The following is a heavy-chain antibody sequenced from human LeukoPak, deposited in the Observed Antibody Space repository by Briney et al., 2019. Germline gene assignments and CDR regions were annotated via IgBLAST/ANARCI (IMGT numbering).Heavy chain of an antibody. D-gene: IGHD3-3*01. Sequence: SETLSLTCTVSGGSITSSSDYWDWIRQPPGKGLEWIGSIYFTGSTYYNPSLKTRVPISVDTSKNEFSLNLSSVTAADTAVYFCARRPLRLIMDVWGQGTTVTVSS. CDR1: GGSITSSSDY. J-gene: IGHJ6*02. V-gene: IGHV4-39*01. CDR3: ARRPLRLIMDV. CDR2: IYFTGST.